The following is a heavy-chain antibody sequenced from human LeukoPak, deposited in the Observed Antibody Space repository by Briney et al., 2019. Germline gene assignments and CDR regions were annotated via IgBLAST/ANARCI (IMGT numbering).Heavy chain of an antibody. Sequence: GGSLRLSCAASGFSFSTYWMHWVRQAPGKGLVWVSRINSDGSTTSYADSVKGRFTISRDNAKNTLYLQMNSLRAEDTAVYYCARDNYTPRDWFDPWGQGTLITVSS. CDR3: ARDNYTPRDWFDP. CDR1: GFSFSTYW. J-gene: IGHJ5*02. V-gene: IGHV3-74*01. D-gene: IGHD2-2*02. CDR2: INSDGSTT.